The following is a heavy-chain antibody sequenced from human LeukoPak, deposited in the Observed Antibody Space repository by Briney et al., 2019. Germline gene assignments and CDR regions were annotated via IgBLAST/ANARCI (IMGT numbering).Heavy chain of an antibody. D-gene: IGHD3-10*01. CDR2: INHSGST. V-gene: IGHV4-34*01. CDR1: GGSFSGYC. CDR3: ARGRRHGSGTEFDY. J-gene: IGHJ4*02. Sequence: SETLSLTCAVYGGSFSGYCWSWIRQPPGKGLEWIGEINHSGSTNYNPSLKSRVTISVDTSKNQFSLKLSSVTAADTAVYYCARGRRHGSGTEFDYWGQGTLVTVSS.